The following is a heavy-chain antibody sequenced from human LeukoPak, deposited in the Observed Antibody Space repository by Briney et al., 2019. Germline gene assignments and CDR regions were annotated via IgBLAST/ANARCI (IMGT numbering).Heavy chain of an antibody. V-gene: IGHV3-23*01. CDR3: AKVIGGSYGFSD. D-gene: IGHD1-26*01. CDR2: ISGSGGST. Sequence: GGSLRLSCAASGFTFSSYAMSWVRQAPGKGLEWVSAISGSGGSTYYADSVKGRSTISRDNSKNTLYLQMNSLRAEDTAVYYCAKVIGGSYGFSDWGQGTLVTVSS. J-gene: IGHJ4*02. CDR1: GFTFSSYA.